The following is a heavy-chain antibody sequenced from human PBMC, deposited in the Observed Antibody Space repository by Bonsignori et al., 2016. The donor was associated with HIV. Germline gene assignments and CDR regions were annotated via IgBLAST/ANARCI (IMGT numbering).Heavy chain of an antibody. CDR3: ARENFDDAFDI. CDR1: GGSISSYY. J-gene: IGHJ3*02. Sequence: SETLSLTCTVSGGSISSYYWSWIRQPPGKGLEWIGYIYYSGSTNYNPSLKSRVTISVDTSKNQFSLKLSSVIAADTAVYYCARENFDDAFDIWGQGTMVTV. V-gene: IGHV4-59*01. CDR2: IYYSGST. D-gene: IGHD1-7*01.